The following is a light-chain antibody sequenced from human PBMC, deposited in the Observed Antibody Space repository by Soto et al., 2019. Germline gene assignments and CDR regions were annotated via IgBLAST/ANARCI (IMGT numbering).Light chain of an antibody. CDR2: AAS. CDR3: QQSYSSPRT. CDR1: QSIISY. Sequence: DLQMTQSPSSLSASVGDRVTITCQSSQSIISYLNWYQQKAGKAPQLLIYAASSLQSGVPARFSDSGSGTDFILSISSLQPEDSAIYYCQQSYSSPRTFGQGTKLEI. V-gene: IGKV1-39*01. J-gene: IGKJ2*01.